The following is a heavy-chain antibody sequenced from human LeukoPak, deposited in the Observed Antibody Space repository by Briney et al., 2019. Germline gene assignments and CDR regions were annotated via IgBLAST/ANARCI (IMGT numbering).Heavy chain of an antibody. CDR1: GGTFSSYA. V-gene: IGHV1-69*05. CDR3: ASGPVLRDDY. J-gene: IGHJ4*02. CDR2: IIPIFGTA. Sequence: SVKVSCKASGGTFSSYAISWVRQAPGQGLEWMGRIIPIFGTANYAQKFQGRVTITTDESTSTAYMELSSLRSEDTAVYYFASGPVLRDDYWGQGTLVTVSS. D-gene: IGHD3-10*01.